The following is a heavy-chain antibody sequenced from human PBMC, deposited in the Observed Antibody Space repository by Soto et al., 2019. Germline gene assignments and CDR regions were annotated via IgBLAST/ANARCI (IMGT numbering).Heavy chain of an antibody. CDR3: ARDAPPTDY. V-gene: IGHV3-48*02. CDR2: ISSSSSTI. CDR1: GFTFSSYS. J-gene: IGHJ4*02. Sequence: GGSLRLSCAASGFTFSSYSMNWVRQAPGKGLEWVSYISSSSSTIYYADSVKGRFTISRDNAKNSLYLQMNSLRDKDTAVYYCARDAPPTDYWGQGTLVTVSS.